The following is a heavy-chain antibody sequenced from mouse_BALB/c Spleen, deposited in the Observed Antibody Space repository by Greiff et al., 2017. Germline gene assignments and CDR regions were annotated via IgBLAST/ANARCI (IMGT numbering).Heavy chain of an antibody. CDR3: ARENYYGSTPFDY. J-gene: IGHJ2*01. Sequence: EVQRVESGGGLVKPGGSLKLSCAASGFTFSDYYMYWVRQTPEKRLEWVATISDGGSYTYYPDSVKGRFTISRDNAKNNLYLQMSSLKSEDTAMYYCARENYYGSTPFDYWGQGTTLTVSS. D-gene: IGHD1-1*01. CDR2: ISDGGSYT. V-gene: IGHV5-4*02. CDR1: GFTFSDYY.